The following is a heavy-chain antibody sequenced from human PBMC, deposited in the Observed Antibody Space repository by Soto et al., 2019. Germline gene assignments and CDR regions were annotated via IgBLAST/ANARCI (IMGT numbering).Heavy chain of an antibody. CDR2: IDLDDDK. CDR3: ARARRDGYKNHGDWFDP. CDR1: GFSLSTSGMR. Sequence: SGPTLVNPTQTHTLTCTFSGFSLSTSGMRVSWIRQPPGKAPEWLARIDLDDDKFYSTSLKTRLTISKDTSKNQVVLTMTNMDPVDTATYYCARARRDGYKNHGDWFDPWGQGTLVTVS. V-gene: IGHV2-70*04. J-gene: IGHJ5*02. D-gene: IGHD5-12*01.